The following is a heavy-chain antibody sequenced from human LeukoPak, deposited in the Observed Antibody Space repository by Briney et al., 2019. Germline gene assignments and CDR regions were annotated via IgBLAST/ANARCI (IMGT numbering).Heavy chain of an antibody. CDR2: ISTNGDST. V-gene: IGHV3-64*02. J-gene: IGHJ4*02. CDR1: GFTFSTYA. D-gene: IGHD2-2*01. Sequence: PGGFLKLSCAASGFTFSTYAMHWVRQAPGKGLEYVSAISTNGDSTYYADSVKGRFTISRDNSKNTLFLQMGSLRADDMAVYYCARWGSTSCYDYWGQGTLVTVSS. CDR3: ARWGSTSCYDY.